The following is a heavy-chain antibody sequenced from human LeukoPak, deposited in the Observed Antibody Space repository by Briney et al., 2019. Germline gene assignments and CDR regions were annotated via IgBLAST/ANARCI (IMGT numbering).Heavy chain of an antibody. CDR2: ISYDGSNK. V-gene: IGHV3-30*18. J-gene: IGHJ4*02. CDR1: GFTFSSYA. Sequence: GGSLRLSCAASGFTFSSYAMSWVRQAPGKGLEWVAVISYDGSNKYYADSVKGRFTISRDNSKNTLYLQMNSLRAEDTAVYYCAKGRRIQLWSIVDYWGQGTLVTVSS. CDR3: AKGRRIQLWSIVDY. D-gene: IGHD5-18*01.